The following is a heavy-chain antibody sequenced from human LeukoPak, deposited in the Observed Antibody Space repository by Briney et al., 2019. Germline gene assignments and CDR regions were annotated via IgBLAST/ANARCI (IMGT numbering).Heavy chain of an antibody. V-gene: IGHV1-18*01. CDR1: GYTFTSYG. CDR2: ISAYNGSR. Sequence: ASVNLSCNVSGYTFTSYGICCVRQAPGHGLEWMGWISAYNGSRNYAQKLQGKGTMTTDTSTCTAYLELRSLRSDDAAVYYFSSGGCSSTSCYTNNWFDPWGQGTLVTVSS. D-gene: IGHD2-2*02. J-gene: IGHJ5*02. CDR3: SSGGCSSTSCYTNNWFDP.